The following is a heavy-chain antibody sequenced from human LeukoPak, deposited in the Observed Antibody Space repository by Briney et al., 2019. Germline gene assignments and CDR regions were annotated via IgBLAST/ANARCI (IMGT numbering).Heavy chain of an antibody. CDR1: GFTFSSYA. D-gene: IGHD5-12*01. Sequence: KPGGSLRLPCAASGFTFSSYAMHWVRQAPGKGLEWVSSISSSSSYIYYADSVKGRFTISRDNAKNSLYLQMNSLRAEDTAVYYCARGRGYSGYDSFDYWGQGTLVTVSS. CDR3: ARGRGYSGYDSFDY. V-gene: IGHV3-21*01. J-gene: IGHJ4*02. CDR2: ISSSSSYI.